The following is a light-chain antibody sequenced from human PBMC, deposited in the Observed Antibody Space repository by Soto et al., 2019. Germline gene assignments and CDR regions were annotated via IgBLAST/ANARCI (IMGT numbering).Light chain of an antibody. CDR2: EVN. Sequence: QSVLTQPPSVSGSPGQSVAISCTGTSSDVGSYNRVAWYQQPPGTAPKLIISEVNNRPSGVPDRFSGSKSGNMASLTISGLQAEDEADYYCSSYTSTNTYVFGTGTKVTVL. J-gene: IGLJ1*01. CDR1: SSDVGSYNR. CDR3: SSYTSTNTYV. V-gene: IGLV2-18*02.